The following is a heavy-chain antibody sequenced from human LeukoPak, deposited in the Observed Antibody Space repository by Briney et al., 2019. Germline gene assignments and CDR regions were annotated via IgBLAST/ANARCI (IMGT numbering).Heavy chain of an antibody. J-gene: IGHJ4*02. Sequence: SETLSLTCAVYGGSFSGYYWSWIRQPPGKGLEWIGEINHSGSTNYNPSLKSRVTISVDTSKNQFSLKLSSVTAADTAVYYCARGKITMVRGVNNYFDYWGQGTLVTVSS. CDR1: GGSFSGYY. V-gene: IGHV4-34*01. CDR3: ARGKITMVRGVNNYFDY. CDR2: INHSGST. D-gene: IGHD3-10*01.